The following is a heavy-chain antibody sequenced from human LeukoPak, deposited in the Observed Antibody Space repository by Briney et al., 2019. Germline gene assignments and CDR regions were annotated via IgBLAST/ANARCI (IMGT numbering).Heavy chain of an antibody. V-gene: IGHV3-74*01. D-gene: IGHD5-12*01. CDR1: GFTFSSFW. CDR2: INSDGSTT. J-gene: IGHJ3*02. CDR3: ARVIVATTDDAFDI. Sequence: GGSLRLSCAASGFTFSSFWMHWVRQVPGKGLVWVSGINSDGSTTSYADSVKGRFTISRDNAKNSLYLQMNSLRAEDTALYYCARVIVATTDDAFDIWGQGTMVTVSS.